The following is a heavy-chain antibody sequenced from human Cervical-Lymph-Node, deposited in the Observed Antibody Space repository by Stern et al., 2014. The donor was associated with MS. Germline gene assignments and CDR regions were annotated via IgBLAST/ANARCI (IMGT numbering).Heavy chain of an antibody. CDR1: GFSLSHARMS. CDR2: IFSNDEK. CDR3: AQQLIAAAGTHTDF. D-gene: IGHD6-13*01. J-gene: IGHJ1*01. Sequence: QVTLRESGPLLVKPTETLTLTCTVSGFSLSHARMSVAWIRQPPGKALEWLANIFSNDEKSYRPSLKSRLSISKDTSRSQVVLTLTNMHPVDTATYYCAQQLIAAAGTHTDFWGQGTLVTVSS. V-gene: IGHV2-26*01.